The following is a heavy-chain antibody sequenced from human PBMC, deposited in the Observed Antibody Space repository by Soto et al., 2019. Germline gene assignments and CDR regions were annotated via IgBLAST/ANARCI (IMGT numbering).Heavy chain of an antibody. Sequence: PSETLSLTCTVSGGSVSSGSYYWSWIRQPPGKGLEWIGYIYYSGSTNYNPSLKSRVTISVDTSKNQFSLKLSSVTAADTAVYYCARGEDPYYDSSGSDAYFDYWGQGTLVTVSS. CDR1: GGSVSSGSYY. CDR2: IYYSGST. D-gene: IGHD3-22*01. V-gene: IGHV4-61*01. CDR3: ARGEDPYYDSSGSDAYFDY. J-gene: IGHJ4*02.